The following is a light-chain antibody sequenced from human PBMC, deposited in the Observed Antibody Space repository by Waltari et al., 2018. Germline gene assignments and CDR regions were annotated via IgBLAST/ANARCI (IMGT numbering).Light chain of an antibody. Sequence: EIVMTQSPATLSVSPGDRATLSCRASQSISSHLAWYQQKPGQAPRLVIYAASTRATGIPARVSGSGSGTDFTLTISSLQSEDFAVYYCQQYNELKTFGQGTKVEIK. CDR1: QSISSH. J-gene: IGKJ1*01. V-gene: IGKV3-15*01. CDR2: AAS. CDR3: QQYNELKT.